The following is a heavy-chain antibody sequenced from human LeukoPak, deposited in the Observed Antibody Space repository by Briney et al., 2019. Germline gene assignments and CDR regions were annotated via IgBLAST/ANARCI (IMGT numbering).Heavy chain of an antibody. J-gene: IGHJ6*02. CDR3: ARDGVRAELYYYGMDV. D-gene: IGHD3-3*01. CDR1: GGSISSSSYY. CDR2: IYYSGST. Sequence: SETLSLTCTVSGGSISSSSYYWGWIRQPPGKGLEWIGSIYYSGSTYYNPSLKSRVTISVDTSKNQFSLKLSSVTAADTAVYYCARDGVRAELYYYGMDVWGQGTTVTVSS. V-gene: IGHV4-39*02.